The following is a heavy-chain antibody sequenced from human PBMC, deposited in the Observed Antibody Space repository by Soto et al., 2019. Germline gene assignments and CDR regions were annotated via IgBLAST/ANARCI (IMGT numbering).Heavy chain of an antibody. V-gene: IGHV3-15*01. CDR2: VKSKADSKTI. J-gene: IGHJ4*02. CDR1: GFSFSDAW. Sequence: PGGSLRLSCAASGFSFSDAWMNWVRQGPGKRLEWVARVKSKADSKTIDYAAPVKGRFSISSDDSKNMVYLQMDSLKTEDTAVYYCTPDTPVIGAQIDYWGQGTLVTVSS. CDR3: TPDTPVIGAQIDY.